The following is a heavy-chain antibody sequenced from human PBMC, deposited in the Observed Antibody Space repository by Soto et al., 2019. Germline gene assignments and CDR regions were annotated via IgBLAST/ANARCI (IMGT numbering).Heavy chain of an antibody. D-gene: IGHD4-17*01. CDR2: IYYSGST. Sequence: SETLSLTCTVSGGSISSYYWSWIRQPPGKGLEWIGYIYYSGSTNYNPSLKSRVTISVDTSKNQFSLKLSSVTAADTAIYYCARDYGDYFDYWGQGTLVTVSS. CDR1: GGSISSYY. CDR3: ARDYGDYFDY. J-gene: IGHJ4*02. V-gene: IGHV4-59*01.